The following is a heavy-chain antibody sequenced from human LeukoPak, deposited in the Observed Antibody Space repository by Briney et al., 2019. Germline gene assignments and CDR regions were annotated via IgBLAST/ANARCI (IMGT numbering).Heavy chain of an antibody. CDR1: GFTLSSYS. Sequence: GGSLRLSCAASGFTLSSYSMNWVRQAPGKGLEWVSSISSSSSYIYYADSVKGRFTISRDNAKNSLYLQMNSLRAEDTAVYYCARDNDYSNPFDYWGQGTLVTVPS. CDR2: ISSSSSYI. J-gene: IGHJ4*02. CDR3: ARDNDYSNPFDY. D-gene: IGHD4-11*01. V-gene: IGHV3-21*01.